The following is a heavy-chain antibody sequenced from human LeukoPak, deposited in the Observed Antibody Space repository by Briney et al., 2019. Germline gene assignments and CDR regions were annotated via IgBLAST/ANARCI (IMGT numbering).Heavy chain of an antibody. CDR2: INPSGGST. V-gene: IGHV1-46*01. CDR1: GYTFTSYY. J-gene: IGHJ4*02. CDR3: ARGGPIVVVPAAMFCLY. Sequence: GASVKVSCKASGYTFTSYYMHWVRQAPGQGLEWMGIINPSGGSTSYAQKFQGRVTMTRDTSTSTVYMELSSLRSEDTAVYYCARGGPIVVVPAAMFCLYWGQGTLVTVSS. D-gene: IGHD2-2*01.